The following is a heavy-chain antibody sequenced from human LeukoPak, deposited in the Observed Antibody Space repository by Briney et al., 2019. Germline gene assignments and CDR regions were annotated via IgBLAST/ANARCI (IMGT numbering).Heavy chain of an antibody. CDR3: ATRGYSYGRAIDY. CDR2: ISSSSSYI. CDR1: GFTFSSYS. Sequence: PGGSLRLSCAASGFTFSSYSMNWVRQAPGKGLEWVSSISSSSSYIYYADSVKGRFTISRDNAKNSLYLQMNSLRAEDTAVYYCATRGYSYGRAIDYWGQGTLVTVSS. D-gene: IGHD5-18*01. J-gene: IGHJ4*02. V-gene: IGHV3-21*01.